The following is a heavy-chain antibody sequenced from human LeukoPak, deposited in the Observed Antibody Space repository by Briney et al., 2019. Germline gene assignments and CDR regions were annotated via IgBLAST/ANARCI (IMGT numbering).Heavy chain of an antibody. CDR2: ISGSGGST. J-gene: IGHJ4*02. CDR1: GFTFSSYG. Sequence: PGGSLRLSCAASGFTFSSYGMSWVRQAPGKGLEWVSAISGSGGSTYYADSVKGRFTISRDNSKNTLYLQMNSLRAEDTAVYYCAKDLLVVVVVAATEGYFDYWGQGTLVTVSS. CDR3: AKDLLVVVVVAATEGYFDY. D-gene: IGHD2-15*01. V-gene: IGHV3-23*01.